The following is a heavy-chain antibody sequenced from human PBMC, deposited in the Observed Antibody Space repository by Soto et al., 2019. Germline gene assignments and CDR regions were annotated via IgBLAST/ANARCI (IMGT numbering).Heavy chain of an antibody. J-gene: IGHJ4*02. Sequence: SETLSLTCTVSGDSISGSTYYWGWIRQPPGKGLEWIGSISYRGTTHYNPSFKSQGTISVDTSNNRFALKLSSVTASDTAVYYCARLGSTAARRGVDYWGQGTLVTVSS. CDR1: GDSISGSTYY. CDR3: ARLGSTAARRGVDY. D-gene: IGHD6-6*01. V-gene: IGHV4-39*01. CDR2: ISYRGTT.